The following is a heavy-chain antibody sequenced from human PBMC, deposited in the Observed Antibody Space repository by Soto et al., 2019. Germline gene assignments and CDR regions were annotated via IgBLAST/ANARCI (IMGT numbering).Heavy chain of an antibody. V-gene: IGHV1-18*01. D-gene: IGHD2-15*01. J-gene: IGHJ4*02. CDR2: ISAYNGNT. Sequence: ASVKVSCKASGYTFTSYGISWVRQAPGQGLEWMGWISAYNGNTNYAQKLQGRVTMTTDTSTSTAYMELRSLRSDDTAVYYCARGSGRVGGNPRRYFDYWGQGALVTVSS. CDR1: GYTFTSYG. CDR3: ARGSGRVGGNPRRYFDY.